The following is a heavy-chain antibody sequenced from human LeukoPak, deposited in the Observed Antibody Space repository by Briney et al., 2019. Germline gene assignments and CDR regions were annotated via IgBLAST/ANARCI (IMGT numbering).Heavy chain of an antibody. D-gene: IGHD2-2*01. Sequence: GGSLRLSCAASGFTFSSYWMHWVRQAPGKGLGWVSRINSDGSSTSYADSVKGRFTISRDNSKNTLYLQMNSLRAEDTAVYYCARDSGSTSGPFDYWGQGTLVTVSS. CDR1: GFTFSSYW. V-gene: IGHV3-74*01. CDR2: INSDGSST. CDR3: ARDSGSTSGPFDY. J-gene: IGHJ4*02.